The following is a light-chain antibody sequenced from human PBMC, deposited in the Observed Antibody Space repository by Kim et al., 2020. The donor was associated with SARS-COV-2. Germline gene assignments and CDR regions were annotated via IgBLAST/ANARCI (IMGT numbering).Light chain of an antibody. V-gene: IGKV3-20*01. J-gene: IGKJ1*01. CDR2: GAS. CDR1: QSVASSY. Sequence: IVLTQSPGTLSLSPGERATLSCRASQSVASSYLAWYQQRPGQSPRLLIYGASSRATGTPDRFSGSGSGTDFTLTISRLEPEDFAVYYCQQYGGSPRTFGQGTKVEIK. CDR3: QQYGGSPRT.